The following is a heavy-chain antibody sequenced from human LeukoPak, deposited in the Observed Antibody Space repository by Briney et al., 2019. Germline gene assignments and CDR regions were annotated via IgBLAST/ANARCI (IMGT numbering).Heavy chain of an antibody. V-gene: IGHV3-74*01. CDR2: INSDGSST. Sequence: PGGSLRLSCAASGFTFSSYWMHWVRQAPGKGLVWVSRINSDGSSTSYADSVKGRFTISRENAKNSLYLQMNSLRAGDTAVYYCARVQGLDFRWYFDLWGRGTLVTVSS. CDR1: GFTFSSYW. J-gene: IGHJ2*01. CDR3: ARVQGLDFRWYFDL.